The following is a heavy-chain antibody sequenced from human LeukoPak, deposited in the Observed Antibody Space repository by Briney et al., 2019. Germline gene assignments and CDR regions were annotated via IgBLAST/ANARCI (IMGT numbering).Heavy chain of an antibody. J-gene: IGHJ4*02. CDR3: AKDGSGWDY. CDR1: GFTFSNYW. D-gene: IGHD3-10*01. CDR2: INQDGSEK. V-gene: IGHV3-7*05. Sequence: GGSLRLSCAASGFTFSNYWMTWVRQAPGKGLEWVANINQDGSEKYYVDSVKVRFTISRDDAKNSLYLQMNSLRAEDTAVYYCAKDGSGWDYWGQGTLVTVSS.